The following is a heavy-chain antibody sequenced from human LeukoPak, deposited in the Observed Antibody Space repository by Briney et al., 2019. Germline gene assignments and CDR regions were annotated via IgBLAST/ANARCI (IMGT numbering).Heavy chain of an antibody. CDR1: GGSISSYY. D-gene: IGHD1/OR15-1a*01. Sequence: SETLSLTCTVSGGSISSYYWSWIRQPPGKGLEWIGEINHSGSTNYNPSLKSRVTISVDTSKNQFSLKLSSVTAADTAVYYCARLQQTRTRGGFDYWGQGTLVTVSS. V-gene: IGHV4-34*01. CDR2: INHSGST. CDR3: ARLQQTRTRGGFDY. J-gene: IGHJ4*02.